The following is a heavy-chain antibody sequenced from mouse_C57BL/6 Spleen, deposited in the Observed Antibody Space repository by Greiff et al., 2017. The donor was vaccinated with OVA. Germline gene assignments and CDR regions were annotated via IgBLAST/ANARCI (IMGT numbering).Heavy chain of an antibody. Sequence: VQLQQSGPELVKPGASVKISCKASGYTFTDYYMNWVKQSHGKSLEWIGDINPNNGGTSYNQKFKGKATLTVDKSSSTAYMELRSLTSEDSAVYYCARGAYYGNYNDYWGQGTTLTVSS. V-gene: IGHV1-26*01. CDR1: GYTFTDYY. CDR2: INPNNGGT. D-gene: IGHD2-10*01. J-gene: IGHJ2*01. CDR3: ARGAYYGNYNDY.